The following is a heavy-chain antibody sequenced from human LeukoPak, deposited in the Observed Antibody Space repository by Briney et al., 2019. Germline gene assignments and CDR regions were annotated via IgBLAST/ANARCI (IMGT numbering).Heavy chain of an antibody. D-gene: IGHD2/OR15-2a*01. J-gene: IGHJ4*02. V-gene: IGHV1-2*02. CDR3: AREETSVITRPWY. CDR1: EYTFIAYY. Sequence: VASVKVSCKASEYTFIAYYMHWVRQAPGQGLEWMGWINPNSGGTDYAQKFQSRVTMASDTSISTVYMELSRLKSDDTAVYYCAREETSVITRPWYWGQGTLVTVSS. CDR2: INPNSGGT.